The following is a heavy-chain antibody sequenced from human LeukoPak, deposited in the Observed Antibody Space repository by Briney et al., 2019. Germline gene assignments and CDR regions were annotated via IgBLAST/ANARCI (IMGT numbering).Heavy chain of an antibody. Sequence: ASVKVSCKASGYTFTSYAMHWVRQAPGQRLEWMGWINAGNGNTKYSQKFQGRVTITRDTSASTAYMELSSLRSEDTAVYYCAREEPYCSGGSCYPPPRDYWGQGTLVTVSS. CDR1: GYTFTSYA. D-gene: IGHD2-15*01. CDR3: AREEPYCSGGSCYPPPRDY. CDR2: INAGNGNT. V-gene: IGHV1-3*01. J-gene: IGHJ4*02.